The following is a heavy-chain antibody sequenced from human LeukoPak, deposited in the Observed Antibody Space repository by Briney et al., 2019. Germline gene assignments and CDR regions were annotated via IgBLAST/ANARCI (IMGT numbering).Heavy chain of an antibody. V-gene: IGHV3-23*01. J-gene: IGHJ5*02. CDR3: AKGSKSIPVDP. CDR1: GFSFSTYW. Sequence: PGGSLRLSCVGSGFSFSTYWMSWVRQAPGKGLEWVSAISGSGGSTYYADSVKGRFTISRDNSKNTLYLQMNSLRAEDTAVYYCAKGSKSIPVDPWGQGTLVTVSS. CDR2: ISGSGGST. D-gene: IGHD2-2*01.